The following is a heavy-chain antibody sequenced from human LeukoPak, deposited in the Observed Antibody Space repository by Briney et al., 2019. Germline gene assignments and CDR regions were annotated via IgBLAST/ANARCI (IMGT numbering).Heavy chain of an antibody. CDR2: IYYSGST. J-gene: IGHJ5*02. D-gene: IGHD3-22*01. CDR1: GGSISSSSYY. V-gene: IGHV4-39*01. CDR3: ARFQRGYYYDSSGYA. Sequence: MPSETLSLTCTVSGGSISSSSYYWGWIRQPPGKGLEWIGSIYYSGSTYYNPSFKSRVTISVYTSKNQFSLKLSSVTAADTAVYYCARFQRGYYYDSSGYAWGQGTLVTVSS.